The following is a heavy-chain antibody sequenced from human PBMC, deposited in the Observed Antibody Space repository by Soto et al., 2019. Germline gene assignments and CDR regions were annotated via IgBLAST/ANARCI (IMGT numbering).Heavy chain of an antibody. CDR3: ARRPPRLRYFDWLLAPFDC. CDR2: INHSGST. D-gene: IGHD3-9*01. J-gene: IGHJ4*02. CDR1: GGSFSGYY. Sequence: QVQLQQWGAGLLKPSETLSLTCAVYGGSFSGYYWSWIRQPPGKGLEWIGEINHSGSTNYNPSLKSRVTISVDTSKNQFSLKLSSVTAADTAVYYCARRPPRLRYFDWLLAPFDCWGQGTLVTVSS. V-gene: IGHV4-34*01.